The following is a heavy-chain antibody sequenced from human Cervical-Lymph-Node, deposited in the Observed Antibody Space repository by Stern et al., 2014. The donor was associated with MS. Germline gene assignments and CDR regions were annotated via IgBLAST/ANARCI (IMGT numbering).Heavy chain of an antibody. CDR2: INPDSAGT. Sequence: QVQLVESGAEVKKPGASVKVSCKTFGYTFTGYYIHWVRQAPGQGLEWMGWINPDSAGTHYPQKLQGWVTMTRDTSINTAYMELSRLRSDDTAVYYCARAGPIAAASDALDIWGQGTMVTVSS. CDR1: GYTFTGYY. CDR3: ARAGPIAAASDALDI. J-gene: IGHJ3*02. V-gene: IGHV1-2*04. D-gene: IGHD6-13*01.